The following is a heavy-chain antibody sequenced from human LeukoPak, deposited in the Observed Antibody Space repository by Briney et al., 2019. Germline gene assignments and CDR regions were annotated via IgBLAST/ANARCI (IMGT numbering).Heavy chain of an antibody. CDR1: GGSISSGSYY. J-gene: IGHJ4*02. Sequence: SETLSLTCTVSGGSISSGSYYWSWIRQPAGKGLEWIGRIYTSGSTNYNPSLKSRVTISVDTSKNQFSLKLSSVTAADTAVYYCARGVVRGGYYFDYWGQGTLVTVSS. CDR3: ARGVVRGGYYFDY. V-gene: IGHV4-61*02. CDR2: IYTSGST. D-gene: IGHD3-10*01.